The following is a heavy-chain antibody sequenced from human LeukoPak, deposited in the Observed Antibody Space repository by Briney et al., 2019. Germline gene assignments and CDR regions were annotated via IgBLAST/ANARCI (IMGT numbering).Heavy chain of an antibody. CDR1: GFTFSSYE. CDR2: ISSSGSTI. V-gene: IGHV3-48*03. D-gene: IGHD2-21*01. J-gene: IGHJ5*02. CDR3: ARCTTASIGWCNWLDP. Sequence: GGSLRLSCAASGFTFSSYEMNWVRQAPGKGLEWVSYISSSGSTIYYADSVKGRFTISRDNAKNSLYLQMNSLRAEDTAVYYCARCTTASIGWCNWLDPWGQGTLVTVSS.